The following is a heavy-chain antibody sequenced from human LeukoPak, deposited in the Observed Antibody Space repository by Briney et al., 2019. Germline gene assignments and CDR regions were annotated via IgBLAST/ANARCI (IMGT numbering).Heavy chain of an antibody. Sequence: SETLSLTCTVSGGSISSSSYYWGWIRQPPGKGLEWIGSIYYSGSTYYNPSLKSRVTISVDTSKNQFSLKLSSVTAADTAVYYCARLSDYYDSSGYINWGQGTLVTVSS. CDR3: ARLSDYYDSSGYIN. CDR1: GGSISSSSYY. J-gene: IGHJ4*02. V-gene: IGHV4-39*07. D-gene: IGHD3-22*01. CDR2: IYYSGST.